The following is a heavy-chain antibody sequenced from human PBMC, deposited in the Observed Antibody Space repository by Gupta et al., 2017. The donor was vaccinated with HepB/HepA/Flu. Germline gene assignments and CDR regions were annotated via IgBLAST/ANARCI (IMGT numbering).Heavy chain of an antibody. CDR3: AKVSGISWTWTEYFHH. V-gene: IGHV3-23*01. D-gene: IGHD6-13*01. Sequence: EVQLLESGGGLVQPGGSLRLSCAASGFTFSKYAMSWVRQAPGKGLEWVSAISGSGGGTYYANSVKGRFTISRDNSKNTLYLQMNTLGAEDTAVYYCAKVSGISWTWTEYFHHWGQGTLVTVSS. J-gene: IGHJ1*01. CDR1: GFTFSKYA. CDR2: ISGSGGGT.